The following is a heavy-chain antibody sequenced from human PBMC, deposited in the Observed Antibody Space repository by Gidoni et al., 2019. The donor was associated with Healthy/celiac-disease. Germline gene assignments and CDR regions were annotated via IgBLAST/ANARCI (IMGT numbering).Heavy chain of an antibody. CDR2: ISGSGGST. Sequence: EVQLLESGGGLVQHGGSLRLSCAASGFTFSSYAMSWVRQAPGKWLEWVSAISGSGGSTYYADSVKGRFTISRDNSKNTLYLQMNSLRAEDTAVYYCAKAGYCSSTSCYDYYYYGMDVWGQGTTVTVSS. V-gene: IGHV3-23*01. D-gene: IGHD2-2*01. CDR1: GFTFSSYA. CDR3: AKAGYCSSTSCYDYYYYGMDV. J-gene: IGHJ6*02.